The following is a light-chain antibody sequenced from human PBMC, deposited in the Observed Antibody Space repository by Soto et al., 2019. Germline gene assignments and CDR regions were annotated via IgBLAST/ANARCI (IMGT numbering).Light chain of an antibody. Sequence: EIVMTQSPATLSVSPGERATLSCRASQSVGNNLAWYRQKSGQAPRLLIYGASTRATGIPARFSGSGSGTEFTLTIHSLQSDDFAVYLCQQYRNWPLTFGGGTKVEIK. CDR3: QQYRNWPLT. CDR1: QSVGNN. V-gene: IGKV3-15*01. J-gene: IGKJ4*01. CDR2: GAS.